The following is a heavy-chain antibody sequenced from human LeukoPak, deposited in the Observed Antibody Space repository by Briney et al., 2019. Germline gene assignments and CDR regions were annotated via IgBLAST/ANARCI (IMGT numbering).Heavy chain of an antibody. Sequence: PSETLSLTCTVSGGSINNSSYYWGWIRQPPGKGLEWIGSIYYSGSTYYNPSLKSRVTISVDTSKSQFSLKLSSVTAADTAVYYCARGQQLVRHWFDPWGQGTLVTVSS. CDR2: IYYSGST. J-gene: IGHJ5*02. CDR3: ARGQQLVRHWFDP. V-gene: IGHV4-39*07. CDR1: GGSINNSSYY. D-gene: IGHD6-6*01.